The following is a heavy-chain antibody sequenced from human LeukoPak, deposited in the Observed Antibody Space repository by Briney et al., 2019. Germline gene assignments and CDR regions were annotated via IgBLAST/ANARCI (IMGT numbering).Heavy chain of an antibody. J-gene: IGHJ4*02. D-gene: IGHD5-18*01. CDR2: ISYDGSNK. Sequence: PGGSLRLSCAASGFTFSSYGMHWVRQAPGKGLEWVAVISYDGSNKYYADSVKGRFTISRDNSKNTLYLQMNSLRAEDTAVYYCAKNQEDTAKGDWGQGTLVTVSS. CDR3: AKNQEDTAKGD. CDR1: GFTFSSYG. V-gene: IGHV3-30*18.